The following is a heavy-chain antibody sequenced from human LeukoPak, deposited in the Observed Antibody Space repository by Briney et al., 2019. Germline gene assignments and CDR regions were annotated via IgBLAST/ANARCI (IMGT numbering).Heavy chain of an antibody. J-gene: IGHJ4*02. D-gene: IGHD3-22*01. CDR2: ISAYTGNT. Sequence: ASVKVSCKASGYTFTSYDISWVRQAPEQGLEWMGRISAYTGNTNYAQKLQGRVTMTTDTSTRTAYMELRSLRSDDTAVYFCAREYYDYYEGFDYWGQGTLVTVSS. V-gene: IGHV1-18*01. CDR3: AREYYDYYEGFDY. CDR1: GYTFTSYD.